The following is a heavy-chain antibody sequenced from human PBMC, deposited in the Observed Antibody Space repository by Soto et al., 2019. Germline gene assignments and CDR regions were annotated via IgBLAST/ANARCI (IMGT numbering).Heavy chain of an antibody. CDR3: SRGGHCTDGVCSALDY. D-gene: IGHD2-8*01. CDR1: GGSISTYY. J-gene: IGHJ4*02. CDR2: IYYGGSA. Sequence: QVQLQQSGPGLVKPSETLSLTCTVSGGSISTYYWSWIRQPPGKGLEWIGYIYYGGSANYNPSLGSRVTISLHRSKKQFSLRLNSVPAADTAVYYCSRGGHCTDGVCSALDYWGQGTLVTVAS. V-gene: IGHV4-59*08.